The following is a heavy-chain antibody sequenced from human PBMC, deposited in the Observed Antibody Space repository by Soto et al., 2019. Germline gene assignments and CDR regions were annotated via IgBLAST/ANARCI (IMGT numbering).Heavy chain of an antibody. J-gene: IGHJ6*02. CDR3: ARERGQTGKNRYYGMDV. CDR1: GYTFTGYY. CDR2: INPNSGGT. V-gene: IGHV1-2*04. D-gene: IGHD1-1*01. Sequence: EASVKVSCKASGYTFTGYYMHWVRQAPGQGLEWMGWINPNSGGTNYAQKFQGWVTMTRDTSISTAYMELSRLRSDDTAVYYCARERGQTGKNRYYGMDVWGQGTTVTVSS.